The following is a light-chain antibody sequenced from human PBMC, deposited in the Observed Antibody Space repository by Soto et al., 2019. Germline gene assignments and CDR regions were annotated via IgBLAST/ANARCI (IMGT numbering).Light chain of an antibody. J-gene: IGKJ1*01. CDR3: QQYNNWPPWT. V-gene: IGKV3-15*01. CDR2: NAS. CDR1: QSVSRN. Sequence: EIVMTQSPATLSVSPGDRATLSCRASQSVSRNLAWYQQKPGQAPRILIYNASTRATGIPARFSGSGSGTEFTLTISSLQSEDFAVYYCQQYNNWPPWTFGQGTKVEIK.